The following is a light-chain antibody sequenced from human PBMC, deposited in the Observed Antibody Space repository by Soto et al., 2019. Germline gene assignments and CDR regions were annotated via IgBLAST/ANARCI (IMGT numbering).Light chain of an antibody. CDR3: LQDRSYPYT. J-gene: IGKJ2*01. Sequence: AIQMTQSPSSLSASAGDRVTIACRASQGIGSDLGWYQQKPGKAPKLLIYDASSLQSGVQSRLSGSGSGTDFTLTISSLQPEDFATYYCLQDRSYPYTFGQGTTLEIK. V-gene: IGKV1-6*01. CDR1: QGIGSD. CDR2: DAS.